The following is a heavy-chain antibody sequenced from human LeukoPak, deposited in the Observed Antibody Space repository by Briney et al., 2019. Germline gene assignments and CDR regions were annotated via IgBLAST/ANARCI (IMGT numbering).Heavy chain of an antibody. CDR3: ARDQEGFDY. Sequence: ASLKLSCKASGYTFTSNHIHGVRQAPGQGLEWMGMIYPRDGSTSYAQKFQGRVTVTRDTSTSTVHMELSGLRSEDTAVYYCARDQEGFDYWGQGTLVTVSS. CDR1: GYTFTSNH. V-gene: IGHV1-46*01. CDR2: IYPRDGST. J-gene: IGHJ4*02.